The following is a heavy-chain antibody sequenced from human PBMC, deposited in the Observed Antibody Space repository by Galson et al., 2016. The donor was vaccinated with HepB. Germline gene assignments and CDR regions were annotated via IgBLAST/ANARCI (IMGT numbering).Heavy chain of an antibody. V-gene: IGHV4-59*08. D-gene: IGHD2-2*02. J-gene: IGHJ2*01. CDR2: IDDSGDT. CDR1: GDSISIYH. Sequence: SETLSLTCSVSGDSISIYHWGWIRQPPGKGLAWIGHIDDSGDTDYNPSLRSRVTTSVDMSKNQVSLKIDSVTAADTAVYYCARRGFCSRTSCYTGGWYFDLWGRGTLVTVSS. CDR3: ARRGFCSRTSCYTGGWYFDL.